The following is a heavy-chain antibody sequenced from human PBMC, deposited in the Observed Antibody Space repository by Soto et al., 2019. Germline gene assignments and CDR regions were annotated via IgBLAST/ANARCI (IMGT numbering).Heavy chain of an antibody. CDR2: INHSGST. D-gene: IGHD2-21*01. V-gene: IGHV4-34*01. CDR1: GGSFSGYY. J-gene: IGHJ6*02. Sequence: QVQLQQWGAGLLKPSETLSLTCAVYGGSFSGYYWSWIRQPPGKGLEWIGEINHSGSTNYNPSLKSLVTISVDTSKNQFSLKLSSVTAADTAVYYCARGRGIYGMDVWGQGTTVTVSS. CDR3: ARGRGIYGMDV.